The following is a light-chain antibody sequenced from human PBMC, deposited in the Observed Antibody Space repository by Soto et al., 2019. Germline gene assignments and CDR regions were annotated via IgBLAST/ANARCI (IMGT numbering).Light chain of an antibody. CDR2: GAS. V-gene: IGKV3-20*01. Sequence: EIVLTQSPGTLSLSPGERATLSCRASQSISGSYLAWYQQKPGQAPRLLIYGASSRATGFPDRFSGSGSGTDFTLTISSLEPEDFAVYYCQQYGSSPRMSGQETKVNIK. J-gene: IGKJ1*01. CDR3: QQYGSSPRM. CDR1: QSISGSY.